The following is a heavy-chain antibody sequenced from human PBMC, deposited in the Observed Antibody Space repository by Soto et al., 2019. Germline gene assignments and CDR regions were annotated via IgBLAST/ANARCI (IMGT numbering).Heavy chain of an antibody. CDR2: IIPIFGTA. J-gene: IGHJ6*02. V-gene: IGHV1-69*13. CDR3: ARDVRIQPSGMDV. Sequence: SVKVSCKASGGTFSSYAISWVRQAPGQGLEWMGGIIPIFGTANYAQKFQGRVTITADESTSTAYIELSSLRSEDTAVYYCARDVRIQPSGMDVWGQGTTVTVSS. CDR1: GGTFSSYA. D-gene: IGHD5-18*01.